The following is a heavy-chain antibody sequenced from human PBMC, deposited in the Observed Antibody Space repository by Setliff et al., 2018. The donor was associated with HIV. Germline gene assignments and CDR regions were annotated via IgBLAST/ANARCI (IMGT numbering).Heavy chain of an antibody. CDR2: FYTSGST. V-gene: IGHV4-4*07. CDR3: AREIWGQVAHVPYGMDV. CDR1: GGSISSYY. Sequence: TLSLTCTVSGGSISSYYWSWIRQPAGKGLEWIGRFYTSGSTNYNPSLKSRVTMSVDTSKNQFSLKVRYVTAADTAIYCCAREIWGQVAHVPYGMDVWGQGTTVTVSS. D-gene: IGHD5-12*01. J-gene: IGHJ6*02.